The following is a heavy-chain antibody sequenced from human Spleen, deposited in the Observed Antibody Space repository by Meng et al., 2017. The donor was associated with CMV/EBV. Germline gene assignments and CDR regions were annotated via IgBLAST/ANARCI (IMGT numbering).Heavy chain of an antibody. J-gene: IGHJ6*02. D-gene: IGHD3-3*01. CDR2: ISGSGGST. V-gene: IGHV3-23*01. CDR1: GFTFSSYA. CDR3: TFSYPITISGVAPPVV. Sequence: GESLKISCAASGFTFSSYAMSWVRQAPGKGLEWVSAISGSGGSTYYADSVKGRFTISRDNSKNTLYLQMNSLRAEDTAVYYCTFSYPITISGVAPPVVWGQGTTVTVSS.